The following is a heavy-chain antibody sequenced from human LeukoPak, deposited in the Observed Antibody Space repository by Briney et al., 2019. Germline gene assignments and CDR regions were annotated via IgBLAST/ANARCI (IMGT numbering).Heavy chain of an antibody. CDR2: IRSDGSST. D-gene: IGHD6-19*01. CDR1: GFSFSVYT. Sequence: PGGSLRLSCVASGFSFSVYTMHWVRQAPGKGLEYVSAIRSDGSSTFQPNSVKGRFTISRDNSKSTLYLQMGSLRAEDTAVYYCTRRFGGHSGWAGYHDSWGQGTLVTVSS. V-gene: IGHV3-64*01. CDR3: TRRFGGHSGWAGYHDS. J-gene: IGHJ4*02.